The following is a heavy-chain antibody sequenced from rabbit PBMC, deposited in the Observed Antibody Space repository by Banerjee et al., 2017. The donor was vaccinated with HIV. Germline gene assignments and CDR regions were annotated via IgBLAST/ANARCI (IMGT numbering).Heavy chain of an antibody. V-gene: IGHV1S40*01. J-gene: IGHJ4*01. D-gene: IGHD8-1*01. CDR3: ARDAGRGDYIDGVFNL. Sequence: GLEWIACINAVTGKAVYASWAKGRFTFSKTSSTTVTLQVTSLTAADTATYFCARDAGRGDYIDGVFNLWGQGTLVTVS. CDR2: INAVTGKA.